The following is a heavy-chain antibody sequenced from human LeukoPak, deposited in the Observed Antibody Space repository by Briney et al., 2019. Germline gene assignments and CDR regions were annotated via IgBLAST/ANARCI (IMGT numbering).Heavy chain of an antibody. CDR3: ATMIVVATIN. V-gene: IGHV3-66*01. J-gene: IGHJ4*02. CDR2: IYSGGST. Sequence: PGGSLRLSCAASGFTVSSNYRSWVGQAPGKGLEWVSVIYSGGSTYYADSEKSSFMTSRDNSKNTLYLQMNSLRAEDTAVYYCATMIVVATINWGQGTLVTVSS. D-gene: IGHD3-22*01. CDR1: GFTVSSNY.